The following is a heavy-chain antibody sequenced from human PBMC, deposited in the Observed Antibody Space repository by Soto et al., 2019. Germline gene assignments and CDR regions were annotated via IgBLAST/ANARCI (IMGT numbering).Heavy chain of an antibody. CDR1: ENTSPSYV. V-gene: IGHV1-8*01. CDR2: MNPNSGNT. CDR3: AREISYGLDV. Sequence: QVQLVQSGPGGKKPGPSVKVSCRPPENTSPSYVITWVRQATGQGLEWMGWMNPNSGNTGYAQKFQGRVTMTRNTSITTAYMELSSLRSEDTAVYYCAREISYGLDVWGQGTTVTVSS. J-gene: IGHJ6*02.